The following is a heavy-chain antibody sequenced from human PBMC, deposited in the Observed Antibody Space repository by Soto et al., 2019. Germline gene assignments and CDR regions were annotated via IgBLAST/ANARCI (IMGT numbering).Heavy chain of an antibody. CDR1: GGTFSSYA. V-gene: IGHV1-69*06. CDR3: ATATYYYDSSGYRWFDP. J-gene: IGHJ5*02. Sequence: GASVKVSCKASGGTFSSYAISWVRQAPGQGLEWMGGIIPIFGTANYAQKFQGRVTITADKSTSTAYMELSSLRSEDTAVYYCATATYYYDSSGYRWFDPWGQGTLVTVSS. CDR2: IIPIFGTA. D-gene: IGHD3-22*01.